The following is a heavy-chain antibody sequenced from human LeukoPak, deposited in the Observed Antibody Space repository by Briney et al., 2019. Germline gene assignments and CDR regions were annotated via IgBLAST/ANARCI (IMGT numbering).Heavy chain of an antibody. J-gene: IGHJ3*02. CDR1: GGSFSGYY. D-gene: IGHD3-3*01. V-gene: IGHV4-34*01. Sequence: PSETLSHTCAVYGGSFSGYYWSWIRQPPGKGLEWIGEINHSGGTNYNPSLKSRVTISVDTSKNQFSLKLSSVTAADTAVYYCARGWVKRITIFGVDTLGAFDIWGQGTMVTVSS. CDR2: INHSGGT. CDR3: ARGWVKRITIFGVDTLGAFDI.